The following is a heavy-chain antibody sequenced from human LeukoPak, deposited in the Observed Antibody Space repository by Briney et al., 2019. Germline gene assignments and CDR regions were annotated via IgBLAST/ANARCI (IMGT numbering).Heavy chain of an antibody. Sequence: GGSLRLSCAASGFTFSDYYMSWIRQAPGKGLEWVSYISSRGSTIYYADSVKGRFTISRDNAKNSLYLQMNSLRAEDTAVYYCARAYARDAFDIWGQGTMVTVSS. CDR1: GFTFSDYY. CDR2: ISSRGSTI. D-gene: IGHD4-17*01. CDR3: ARAYARDAFDI. V-gene: IGHV3-11*04. J-gene: IGHJ3*02.